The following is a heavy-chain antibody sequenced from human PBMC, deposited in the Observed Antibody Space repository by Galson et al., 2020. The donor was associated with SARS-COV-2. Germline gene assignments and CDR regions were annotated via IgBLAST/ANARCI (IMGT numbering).Heavy chain of an antibody. D-gene: IGHD5-18*01. CDR3: ARQDTAMVIKVVGGVKMRYYYYGMDV. V-gene: IGHV4-34*01. CDR1: GGSFSGYY. CDR2: INHSGST. J-gene: IGHJ6*02. Sequence: SQTLSLTCAVYGGSFSGYYWSWIRQPPGKGLEWIGEINHSGSTNYNPSLKSRVTISVDTSKNQFSLKLSSVTAADTAVYYCARQDTAMVIKVVGGVKMRYYYYGMDVWGQGTTVTVSS.